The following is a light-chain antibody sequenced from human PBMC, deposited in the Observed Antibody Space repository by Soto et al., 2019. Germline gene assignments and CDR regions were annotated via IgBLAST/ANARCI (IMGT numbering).Light chain of an antibody. V-gene: IGLV1-51*01. J-gene: IGLJ1*01. CDR3: GTWDSSLSAYV. Sequence: SALTQPPSGSRAPGQKVTISCSGSSSNIGNNYVSWYQQLPGTAPKLLIYDNNKRPSGIPDRLSGSKSGTSATLGITGLQTGDEADYYCGTWDSSLSAYVFGTGTKVTF. CDR2: DNN. CDR1: SSNIGNNY.